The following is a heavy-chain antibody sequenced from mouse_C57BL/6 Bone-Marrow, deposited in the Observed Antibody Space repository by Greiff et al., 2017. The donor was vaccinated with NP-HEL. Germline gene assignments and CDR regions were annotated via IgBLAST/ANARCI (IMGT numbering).Heavy chain of an antibody. V-gene: IGHV5-16*01. J-gene: IGHJ4*01. Sequence: EVKLVESEGGLVQPGSSMKLSCTASGFTFSDYYMACVRQVPEQGLEWVANLNPDGSSTYYLDSLKSRFIISRDNAKNILYLQMSSLKSEDTATYYCAREGGLRRRTYAMDYWGQGTSVTVSS. CDR1: GFTFSDYY. D-gene: IGHD2-4*01. CDR2: LNPDGSST. CDR3: AREGGLRRRTYAMDY.